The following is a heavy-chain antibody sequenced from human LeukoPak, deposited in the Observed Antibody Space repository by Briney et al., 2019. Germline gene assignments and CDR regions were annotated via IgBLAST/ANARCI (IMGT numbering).Heavy chain of an antibody. CDR1: GGSNSSSSYY. J-gene: IGHJ5*02. CDR3: ARARLVRIAARPIWFDP. Sequence: PSETLSLTCTVSGGSNSSSSYYWGWIRRPPGKGLEWIGSIYYSGSTYYNPSLKSRVTISVDTSKNQFSLKLSSVTAADTAVYYCARARLVRIAARPIWFDPWGQGTLVTVSS. D-gene: IGHD6-6*01. V-gene: IGHV4-39*07. CDR2: IYYSGST.